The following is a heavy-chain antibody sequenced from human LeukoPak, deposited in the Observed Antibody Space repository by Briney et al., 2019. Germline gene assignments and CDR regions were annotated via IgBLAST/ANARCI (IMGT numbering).Heavy chain of an antibody. V-gene: IGHV4-38-2*01. D-gene: IGHD1-7*01. CDR2: IHHSGST. J-gene: IGHJ5*02. CDR1: GFSISSGYY. Sequence: KPSETLSLTCAVSGFSISSGYYWGWIRQPPGKGLEWIGSIHHSGSTYYNPSLKSRVTISVDTSKNQFSLNLSSVTAADTAVYYCARLGYNWNYNWFDPWGLGTLVTVSS. CDR3: ARLGYNWNYNWFDP.